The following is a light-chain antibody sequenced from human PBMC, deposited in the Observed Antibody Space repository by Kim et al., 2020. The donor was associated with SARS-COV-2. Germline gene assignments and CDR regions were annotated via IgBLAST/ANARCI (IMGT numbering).Light chain of an antibody. J-gene: IGLJ2*01. CDR1: GLKSYY. CDR2: GKN. Sequence: ALGQTVRITCQGDGLKSYYATWYQQKPGQAPILVIYGKNNRPSGIPDRFAGSSSGNTASLTITGTQAGDEADYYCNSRDSNDNVVFGGGTQLTVL. CDR3: NSRDSNDNVV. V-gene: IGLV3-19*01.